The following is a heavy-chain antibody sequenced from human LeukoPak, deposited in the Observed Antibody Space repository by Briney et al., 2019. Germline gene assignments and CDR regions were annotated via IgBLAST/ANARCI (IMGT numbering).Heavy chain of an antibody. CDR1: RDTFSSYA. D-gene: IGHD3-10*01. CDR2: IIPILGIA. CDR3: ARGSYYYGSGNGMDV. V-gene: IGHV1-69*04. Sequence: GASVKVSCKASRDTFSSYAISWVRQAPGQGLEWMGRIIPILGIANYAQKFQGRVTITADKSTSTAYMELSSLRSEDTAVYYCARGSYYYGSGNGMDVWGQGTTVTVSS. J-gene: IGHJ6*02.